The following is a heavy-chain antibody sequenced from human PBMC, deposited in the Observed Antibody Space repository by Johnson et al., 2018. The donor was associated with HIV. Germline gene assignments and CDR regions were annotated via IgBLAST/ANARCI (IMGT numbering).Heavy chain of an antibody. Sequence: VQLVESGGGVVRPGGSLRLSCAASGFTFSSYWMSWVRQAPGKGLEWVSGSNWNGGSTGYADSVKGRFTISRDNAKNSLYLQMNSLRAEDTAFYYCARASAATKGNAFDIWGQGTMVTVSS. D-gene: IGHD1-26*01. J-gene: IGHJ3*02. CDR3: ARASAATKGNAFDI. CDR1: GFTFSSYW. CDR2: SNWNGGST. V-gene: IGHV3-20*04.